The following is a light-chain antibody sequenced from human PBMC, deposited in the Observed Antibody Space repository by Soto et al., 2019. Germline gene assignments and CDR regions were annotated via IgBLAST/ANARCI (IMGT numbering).Light chain of an antibody. CDR1: SSNIGSNY. Sequence: QPVLTQPPSASGTPGQRVTISCSGSSSNIGSNYVYWYHQLPGTAPKLVIYRNNQRPSGVPDRISGSKSGTSASLAISGLRSEDEGDYYCAAWDDRLSGLVFGRGTKLTVL. V-gene: IGLV1-47*01. CDR3: AAWDDRLSGLV. CDR2: RNN. J-gene: IGLJ2*01.